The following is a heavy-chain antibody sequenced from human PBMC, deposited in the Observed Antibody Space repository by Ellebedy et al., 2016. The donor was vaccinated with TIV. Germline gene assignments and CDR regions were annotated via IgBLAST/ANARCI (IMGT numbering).Heavy chain of an antibody. Sequence: GESLKISCAASGFTFSSYALHWVRQAPGKGLDWVAVISYDGSNKYYADSVKGRFTISRDSSKNTLYLQMNSLRAEDTAVYYCARDRNSSSWYGGFWGQGTLVTVSS. CDR2: ISYDGSNK. D-gene: IGHD6-13*01. J-gene: IGHJ4*02. CDR3: ARDRNSSSWYGGF. CDR1: GFTFSSYA. V-gene: IGHV3-30*04.